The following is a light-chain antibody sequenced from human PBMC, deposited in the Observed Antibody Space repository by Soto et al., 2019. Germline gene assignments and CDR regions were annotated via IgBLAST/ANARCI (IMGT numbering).Light chain of an antibody. CDR2: RSS. CDR3: ALWDDSLNGPV. V-gene: IGLV1-44*01. CDR1: SSNIGGHS. J-gene: IGLJ3*02. Sequence: QSVLTQPPSASGTPGQRITISCSGSSSNIGGHSVNWYQQLPGTPPKLLIYRSSQRPSGVPDRFSGSKSGTSASLAISGLQSGDEADYYCALWDDSLNGPVFGGGTKLTVL.